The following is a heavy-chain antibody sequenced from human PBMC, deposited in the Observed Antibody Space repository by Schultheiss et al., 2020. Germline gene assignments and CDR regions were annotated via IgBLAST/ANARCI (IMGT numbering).Heavy chain of an antibody. D-gene: IGHD3/OR15-3a*01. CDR1: GGSISSGGYS. V-gene: IGHV4-30-2*01. Sequence: SETLSLTCAVSGGSISSGGYSWSWIRQPPGKGLEWIGYIYHSGSTYYNPSLKSRVTISVDRSKNQFSLKLSSVTAADTAVYYCARGGFLDRNGNNWFDPWGQGTLVTVSS. CDR2: IYHSGST. J-gene: IGHJ5*02. CDR3: ARGGFLDRNGNNWFDP.